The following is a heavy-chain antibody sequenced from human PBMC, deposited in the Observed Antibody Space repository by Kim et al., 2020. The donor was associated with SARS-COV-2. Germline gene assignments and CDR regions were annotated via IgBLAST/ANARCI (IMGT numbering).Heavy chain of an antibody. D-gene: IGHD3-10*01. CDR1: GGTFSSYA. CDR2: IIPIFGTA. Sequence: SVKVSCKASGGTFSSYAISWVRQAPGQGLEWMGGIIPIFGTANYAQKFQGRVTITADESTSTAYMERSSLRSEDTAVYYCARDLSRFGELDEGGGEYYYYYGMDVWGQGTTVTVSS. V-gene: IGHV1-69*13. J-gene: IGHJ6*02. CDR3: ARDLSRFGELDEGGGEYYYYYGMDV.